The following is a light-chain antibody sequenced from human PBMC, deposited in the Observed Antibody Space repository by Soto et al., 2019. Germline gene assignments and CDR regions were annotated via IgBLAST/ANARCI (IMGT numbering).Light chain of an antibody. Sequence: EIVLTQSPGSLSLSPGQRATLSCRASQSVDTTFFAWYQKKPGQAPRLLIYAACKRATGIPARFSGSGSGTDSTLIISRLEPEDFAVYYCQQYMSSVTFGQGTKVEIK. J-gene: IGKJ1*01. CDR3: QQYMSSVT. CDR2: AAC. V-gene: IGKV3-20*01. CDR1: QSVDTTF.